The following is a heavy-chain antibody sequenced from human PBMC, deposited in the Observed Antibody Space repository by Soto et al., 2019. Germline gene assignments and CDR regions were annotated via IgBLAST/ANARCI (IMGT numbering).Heavy chain of an antibody. V-gene: IGHV4-39*01. CDR3: ARQGNYSNYHWFXP. D-gene: IGHD4-4*01. CDR2: IYYSGST. J-gene: IGHJ5*02. Sequence: SETLSLTCTVSGGSISSSSYYWGWIRQPPGKGLEWIGSIYYSGSTNYNPSLKSRVTISVDTSKNQFSLKLNSVTAADTAVYYCARQGNYSNYHWFXPWGQGTLVTVSS. CDR1: GGSISSSSYY.